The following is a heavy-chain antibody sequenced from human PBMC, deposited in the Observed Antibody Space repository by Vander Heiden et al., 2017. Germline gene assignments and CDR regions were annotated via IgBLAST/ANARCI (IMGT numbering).Heavy chain of an antibody. CDR3: ARDMIVGATTGNYYYYGMDV. J-gene: IGHJ6*02. D-gene: IGHD1-26*01. CDR1: GFTFSSYS. Sequence: EVQLVESGGGLVKPGGSLRLSCAASGFTFSSYSMNWVRQAPGKELEWVSSISSSSSYIYYADSVKGRFTISRDNAKNSLYLQTNSLRAEDTAVYYCARDMIVGATTGNYYYYGMDVWGQGTTVTVSS. CDR2: ISSSSSYI. V-gene: IGHV3-21*01.